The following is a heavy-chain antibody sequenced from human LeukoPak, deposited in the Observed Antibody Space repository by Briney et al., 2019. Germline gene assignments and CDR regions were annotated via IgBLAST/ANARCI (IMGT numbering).Heavy chain of an antibody. J-gene: IGHJ5*02. CDR2: INHSGST. Sequence: SETLSLTCAVYGGPFSGYYWSWIRQPPGKGLEWIGEINHSGSTNYNPSLKSRVTISVDTSKNQFSLKLSSVTAADTAVYYCARGQSGIVVVPAVKAPDWFDPWGQGTLVTVSS. CDR1: GGPFSGYY. D-gene: IGHD2-2*01. CDR3: ARGQSGIVVVPAVKAPDWFDP. V-gene: IGHV4-34*01.